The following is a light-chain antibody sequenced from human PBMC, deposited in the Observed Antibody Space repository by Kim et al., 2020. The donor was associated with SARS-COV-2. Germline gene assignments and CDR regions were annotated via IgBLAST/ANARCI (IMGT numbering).Light chain of an antibody. CDR1: QSVSSN. V-gene: IGKV3-15*01. CDR2: GAS. Sequence: SGSRGERATLSCRASQSVSSNVAWYQQNPGQAPRLLIYGASTRATGIPARFSGSGSGTEFTLTISSLQSEDFAVYYCQQYNNWPPTFGQGTKLEI. J-gene: IGKJ2*01. CDR3: QQYNNWPPT.